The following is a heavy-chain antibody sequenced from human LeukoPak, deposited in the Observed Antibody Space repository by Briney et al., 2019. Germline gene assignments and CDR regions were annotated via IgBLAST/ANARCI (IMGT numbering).Heavy chain of an antibody. V-gene: IGHV3-53*01. CDR3: ARVYGSGSYYNGGRDYYYMDV. CDR2: IYSGGST. D-gene: IGHD3-10*01. Sequence: GGSLRLSCAASGFTVSSNYMSWVRQAPGKGLEWVSVIYSGGSTYYADTVKGRFTISRDNSKNTLYLQMNSLRAEDTAVYYCARVYGSGSYYNGGRDYYYMDVWGKGTTVTVSS. J-gene: IGHJ6*03. CDR1: GFTVSSNY.